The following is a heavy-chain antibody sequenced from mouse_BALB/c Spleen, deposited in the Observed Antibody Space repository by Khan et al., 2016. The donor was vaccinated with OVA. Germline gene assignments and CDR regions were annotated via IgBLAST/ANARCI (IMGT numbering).Heavy chain of an antibody. Sequence: QIQLVQSGPELKKPGETVKISCKASGYTFTNNGMHWVKQNPGKGLKWMGWINTYTGEPTYVDDFKGRFAFSLETSATTAYLQINNLKNEDTATYFCARVGYAGTMDYWGQGTSVTVSS. CDR2: INTYTGEP. D-gene: IGHD2-14*01. CDR1: GYTFTNNG. CDR3: ARVGYAGTMDY. J-gene: IGHJ4*01. V-gene: IGHV9-3-1*01.